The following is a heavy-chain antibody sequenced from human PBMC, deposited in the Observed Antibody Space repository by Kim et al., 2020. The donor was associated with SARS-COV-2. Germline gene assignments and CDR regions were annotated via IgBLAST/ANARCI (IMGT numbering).Heavy chain of an antibody. D-gene: IGHD3-10*01. CDR1: GYSFTSYW. CDR2: IYPGDSGT. Sequence: GESLKISCKGSGYSFTSYWIGWVRQMPGKGLEWMGIIYPGDSGTRYSPSFQGQVTISADKSISTAYLQWSSLKASDTAMYYCARHNDPLYYYGSGSYKNWFDPWGQGTLVTVSS. V-gene: IGHV5-51*01. CDR3: ARHNDPLYYYGSGSYKNWFDP. J-gene: IGHJ5*02.